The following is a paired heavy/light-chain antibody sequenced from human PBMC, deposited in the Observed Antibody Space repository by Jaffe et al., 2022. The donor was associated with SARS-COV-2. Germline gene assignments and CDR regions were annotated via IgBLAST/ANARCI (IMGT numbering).Heavy chain of an antibody. CDR3: AREFRQTLVDLGPFRGGIYYYPMDV. D-gene: IGHD2-15*01. J-gene: IGHJ6*02. CDR2: IKEDGSER. V-gene: IGHV3-7*03. CDR1: GFTFSGYW. Sequence: EVQLVESGGGLVQPGGSLRLSCEASGFTFSGYWMSWVRQAPGKGLEWVANIKEDGSERNFVDSVKGRLTVSRDNAKNSLYLQMNSLRVEDTAVYYCAREFRQTLVDLGPFRGGIYYYPMDVWGQGTTVTVSS.
Light chain of an antibody. CDR3: QQGYFTPRT. CDR2: AAS. Sequence: DIQMTQSPSSLSASVGDRVTITCRASQSITSDLNWYQQKPGKAPKLLIFAASTLQSGVPSRFSGSGSGTDFTLTISSLQPEDFATYYCQQGYFTPRTFGQGTKLEIK. CDR1: QSITSD. V-gene: IGKV1-39*01. J-gene: IGKJ2*01.